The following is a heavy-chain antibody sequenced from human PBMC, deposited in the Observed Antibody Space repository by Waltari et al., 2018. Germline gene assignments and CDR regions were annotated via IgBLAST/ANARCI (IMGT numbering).Heavy chain of an antibody. D-gene: IGHD5-18*01. J-gene: IGHJ6*02. Sequence: QVQLVESGGGVVQPGRSLRLSCAASGFTFSSYAMHWVRQAPGKGLEWVAVISYDGSNKYYADSVKGRFTISRDNSKNTLYLQMNSLRAEDTAVYYCARRIQLWLKNYYGMDVWGQGTMVTVSS. CDR2: ISYDGSNK. V-gene: IGHV3-30*01. CDR3: ARRIQLWLKNYYGMDV. CDR1: GFTFSSYA.